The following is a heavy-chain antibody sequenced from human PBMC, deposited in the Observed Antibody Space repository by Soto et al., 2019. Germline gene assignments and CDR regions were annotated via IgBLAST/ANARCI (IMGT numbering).Heavy chain of an antibody. Sequence: ASLKVSCKASGYTFTSYGISWVRQAPGQGLEWMGWISAYNGNTNYAQKLQGRVTMTTDTSTSTAYMELRSLRSDDTAVYYCARDTGRGYSSGWYGNWFDPWGQGTLVTVSS. CDR3: ARDTGRGYSSGWYGNWFDP. J-gene: IGHJ5*02. D-gene: IGHD6-19*01. V-gene: IGHV1-18*01. CDR2: ISAYNGNT. CDR1: GYTFTSYG.